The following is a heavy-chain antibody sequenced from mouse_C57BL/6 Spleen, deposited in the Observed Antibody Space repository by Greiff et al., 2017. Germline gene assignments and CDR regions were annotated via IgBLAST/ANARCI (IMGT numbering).Heavy chain of an antibody. CDR2: ISSGSSTI. V-gene: IGHV5-17*01. Sequence: EVKLVESGGGLVKPGGSLKLSCAASGFTFSDYGMPWVRQAPEKGLEWVAYISSGSSTIYYADTVKGLFTISRDNAKNTLFLQMTSLRSEATAMYNCARALDYYAMDYWGQGASVTVST. J-gene: IGHJ4*01. CDR1: GFTFSDYG. CDR3: ARALDYYAMDY.